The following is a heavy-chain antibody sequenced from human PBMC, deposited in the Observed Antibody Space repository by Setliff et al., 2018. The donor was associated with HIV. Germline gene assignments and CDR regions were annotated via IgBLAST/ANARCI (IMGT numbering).Heavy chain of an antibody. J-gene: IGHJ4*02. Sequence: GGSLRLSCAASGFTFSNAWMSWVRQAPGKGLEWIGRIKSKTDGGTTDYAAPVKGRFTISRDDSKNTLYLQMNRLKTEDTAVYYCTTGVSRYCSGGSCYSGDYWGQGTLVTVSS. CDR2: IKSKTDGGTT. CDR1: GFTFSNAW. D-gene: IGHD2-15*01. V-gene: IGHV3-15*01. CDR3: TTGVSRYCSGGSCYSGDY.